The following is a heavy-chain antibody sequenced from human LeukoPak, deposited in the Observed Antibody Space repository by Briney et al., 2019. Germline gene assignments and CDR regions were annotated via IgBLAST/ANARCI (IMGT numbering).Heavy chain of an antibody. CDR2: IHNSGST. D-gene: IGHD2-15*01. Sequence: SETLSLTCTVSGGSISGYYWSWIRQPPGKGLEWIGYIHNSGSTNCNPSLKSRVTISIDTSKNQFSLKLTSVTAADTAVYYCTRVTPGGLCDYWGQGARVTVSS. CDR3: TRVTPGGLCDY. J-gene: IGHJ4*02. V-gene: IGHV4-4*08. CDR1: GGSISGYY.